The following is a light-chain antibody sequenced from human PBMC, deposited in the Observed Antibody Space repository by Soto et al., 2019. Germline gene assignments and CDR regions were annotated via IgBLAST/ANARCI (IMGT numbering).Light chain of an antibody. J-gene: IGLJ1*01. V-gene: IGLV2-14*01. CDR2: QVT. Sequence: QSVLTQPASVSGSPGQSITISCTGTSSDIGGYYYVSWYQHHPGKAPKLMIYQVTNRPSGVSHRFSGSKSCNTASLTISGLQAEDEADYYCTSYSSSSTFYVFGPGTKVTVL. CDR1: SSDIGGYYY. CDR3: TSYSSSSTFYV.